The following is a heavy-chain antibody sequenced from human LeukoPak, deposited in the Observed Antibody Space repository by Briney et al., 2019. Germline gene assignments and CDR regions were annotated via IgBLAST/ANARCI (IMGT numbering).Heavy chain of an antibody. CDR3: ARRRYFDL. CDR2: IYYSGST. V-gene: IGHV4-59*01. J-gene: IGHJ2*01. CDR1: GGSLSGYY. Sequence: SETLSLTCAVYGGSLSGYYWSWIRQPPGKGLEWIGYIYYSGSTNYNPSLKSRVTISVDTSKNQFSLKLSSVTAADTAVYYCARRRYFDLWGRGTLVTVSS.